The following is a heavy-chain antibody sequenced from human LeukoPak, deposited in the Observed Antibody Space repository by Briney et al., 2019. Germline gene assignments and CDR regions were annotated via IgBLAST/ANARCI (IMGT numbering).Heavy chain of an antibody. CDR2: IFYSGST. J-gene: IGHJ3*02. Sequence: SETLSLTCSVSGGSISGYYWGWVRQPPGKALEWIGNIFYSGSTYYSPSLKSRVTISLDTSRNQFSLKLSSVTAADTAVYYCARDEVVTSHAFDIWGQGTMVTVSS. CDR1: GGSISGYY. CDR3: ARDEVVTSHAFDI. V-gene: IGHV4-59*12. D-gene: IGHD2-21*02.